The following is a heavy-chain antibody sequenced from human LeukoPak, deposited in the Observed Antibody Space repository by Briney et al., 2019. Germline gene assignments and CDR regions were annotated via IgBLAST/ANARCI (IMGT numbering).Heavy chain of an antibody. CDR1: GFTVSSNY. Sequence: PGGSLRLSCVASGFTVSSNYMGWLRQAPGKGLEWVSVLYGGGSTYYPDSVKGRFTISRDNSQNPLYLQMDSLRAEDTAVYYCARLYDSSGYGAFDIWGQGTMVTVSS. J-gene: IGHJ3*02. V-gene: IGHV3-66*02. CDR2: LYGGGST. CDR3: ARLYDSSGYGAFDI. D-gene: IGHD3-22*01.